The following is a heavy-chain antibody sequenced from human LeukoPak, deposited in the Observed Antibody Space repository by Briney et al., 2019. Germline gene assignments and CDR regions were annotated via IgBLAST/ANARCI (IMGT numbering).Heavy chain of an antibody. J-gene: IGHJ4*02. Sequence: VGPLRLSCAASGFSFTDYDMHWVRQATGGGLEWVSSIGKAGDTYYADSVKGRFTISRENANNHFYLQMNSLRAGDTAVYFCASLGDSIYWGQGTLVTVSS. CDR1: GFSFTDYD. D-gene: IGHD1-26*01. V-gene: IGHV3-13*01. CDR2: IGKAGDT. CDR3: ASLGDSIY.